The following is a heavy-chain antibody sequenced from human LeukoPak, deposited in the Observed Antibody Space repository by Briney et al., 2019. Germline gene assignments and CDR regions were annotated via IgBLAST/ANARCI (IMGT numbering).Heavy chain of an antibody. Sequence: ASVKVSCKASGYTFTSYGISWVRQAPGQGLEWMGWISAYNGNTNYAQKLQGRVTMTTDTSTSTAYMELRSLRADDPAVYYCARGTPILRTKRPPRPQNHYWGQGTLVTVSS. CDR3: ARGTPILRTKRPPRPQNHY. J-gene: IGHJ4*02. CDR1: GYTFTSYG. CDR2: ISAYNGNT. V-gene: IGHV1-18*01. D-gene: IGHD4-17*01.